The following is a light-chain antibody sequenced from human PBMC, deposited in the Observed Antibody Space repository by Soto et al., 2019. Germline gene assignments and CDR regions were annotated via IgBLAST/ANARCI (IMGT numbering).Light chain of an antibody. CDR3: QQYGSSPYT. J-gene: IGKJ2*01. V-gene: IGKV3-20*01. Sequence: EIVLTQSPGTLSLSPGERATLSCRASQSVSSIYLAWYQQKPGQAPRRLIYGASSRATGTQDRFSGSGSGTDFTLTISRLEPEDFAVYYCQQYGSSPYTFGQGTKLEIK. CDR1: QSVSSIY. CDR2: GAS.